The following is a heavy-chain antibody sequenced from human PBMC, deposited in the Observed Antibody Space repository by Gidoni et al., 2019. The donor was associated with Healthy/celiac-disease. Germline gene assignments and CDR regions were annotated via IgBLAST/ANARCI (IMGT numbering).Heavy chain of an antibody. J-gene: IGHJ4*02. D-gene: IGHD6-19*01. Sequence: QVQLVQSGAEVKKPGASVKVSCKASGYTFTSYAMHWVRQAPGQRLEWMGWINAGNGNTKYSQKFQGRVTITRDTSASTAYMELSSLRSEDTAVYYCARSEQWLPTEIDYWGQGTLVTVSS. CDR3: ARSEQWLPTEIDY. CDR1: GYTFTSYA. CDR2: INAGNGNT. V-gene: IGHV1-3*01.